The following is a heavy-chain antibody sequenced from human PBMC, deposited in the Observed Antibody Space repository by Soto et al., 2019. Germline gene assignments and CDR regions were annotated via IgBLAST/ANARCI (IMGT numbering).Heavy chain of an antibody. CDR3: AKDLYSSSPSTSDY. D-gene: IGHD6-6*01. J-gene: IGHJ4*02. CDR2: ISGSGGST. Sequence: PGGSLGLSCAASGFTFSSYAMSWVRQAPGKGLEWVSAISGSGGSTYYADSVKGRFTISRDNSKNTLYLQMNSLRAEDTAVYYCAKDLYSSSPSTSDYWGQGTLVTVSS. CDR1: GFTFSSYA. V-gene: IGHV3-23*01.